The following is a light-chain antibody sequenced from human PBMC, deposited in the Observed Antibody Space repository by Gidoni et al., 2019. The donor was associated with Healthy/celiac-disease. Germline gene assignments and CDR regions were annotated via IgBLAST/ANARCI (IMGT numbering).Light chain of an antibody. CDR1: QSPVYSDGNTY. J-gene: IGKJ4*01. CDR3: MQGTHWLLT. CDR2: KVS. Sequence: DVVMTQSPLSLPVTLGQPATISCRSSQSPVYSDGNTYFNLFQQRAGQSPRRLIYKVSNRDPGVPNRISGSGAGTYFTLKISRVEAEDVGVYFCMQGTHWLLTFGGGTKVEIK. V-gene: IGKV2-30*01.